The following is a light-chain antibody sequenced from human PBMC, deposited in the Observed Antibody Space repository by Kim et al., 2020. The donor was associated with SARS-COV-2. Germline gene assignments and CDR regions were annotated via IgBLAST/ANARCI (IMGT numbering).Light chain of an antibody. CDR3: QQYYSTPYT. V-gene: IGKV4-1*01. CDR1: QSVLYSSNNKNY. J-gene: IGKJ2*01. CDR2: WAS. Sequence: RATISCKSSQSVLYSSNNKNYLAWYQQKPGQPHKLLIYWASTRESGVPDRFSGSGSGTDFTHTISSLQAEDVAVYYCQQYYSTPYTFGQGTKLEI.